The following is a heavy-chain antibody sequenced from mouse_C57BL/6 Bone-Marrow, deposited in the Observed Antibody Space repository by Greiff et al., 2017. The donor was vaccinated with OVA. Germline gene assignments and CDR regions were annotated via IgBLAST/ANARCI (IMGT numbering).Heavy chain of an antibody. Sequence: EVQLQQSGPELVKPGASVKLSCKASGYTFTDYYMNWVKQSHGKSLEWIGDINPNNGGTSYNQKFKGKATLTVDKSSSTAYMELRSLTSEDSAVYYCARPITTRVWYFDYWGKGTTLTVSS. CDR1: GYTFTDYY. J-gene: IGHJ2*01. V-gene: IGHV1-26*01. CDR2: INPNNGGT. D-gene: IGHD1-1*01. CDR3: ARPITTRVWYFDY.